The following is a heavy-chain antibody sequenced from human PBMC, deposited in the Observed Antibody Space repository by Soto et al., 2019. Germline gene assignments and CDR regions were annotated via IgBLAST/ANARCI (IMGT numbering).Heavy chain of an antibody. CDR2: VHDSWGS. CDR1: GGSISSYY. CDR3: VRRGFGALHGLVDV. Sequence: QVPLQESGPGLVKPSETLSLSCTVSGGSISSYYWSWIRQPPGKGLEWIGYVHDSWGSHYNPSLKSRFSISLATSKSQFSRKLTAVTATDTAVYYCVRRGFGALHGLVDVWGQGTTVTVSS. D-gene: IGHD3-10*01. V-gene: IGHV4-59*08. J-gene: IGHJ6*02.